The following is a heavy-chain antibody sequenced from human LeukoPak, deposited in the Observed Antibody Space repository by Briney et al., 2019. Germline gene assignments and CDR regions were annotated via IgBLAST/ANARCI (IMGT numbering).Heavy chain of an antibody. CDR2: IYSDGST. CDR3: TRSVSGSYPIVH. Sequence: GGSLRLSCAASGFTVRTDYMTWVRQAPGKGLEWVSIIYSDGSTYYADSVRGRFSISRDNSKNTVYLQMNGLRAEDTAVYYCTRSVSGSYPIVHWGQGTLVTVSS. CDR1: GFTVRTDY. V-gene: IGHV3-53*01. D-gene: IGHD1-26*01. J-gene: IGHJ4*02.